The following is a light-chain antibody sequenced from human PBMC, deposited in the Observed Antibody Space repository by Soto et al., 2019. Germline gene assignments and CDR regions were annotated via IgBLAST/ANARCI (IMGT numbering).Light chain of an antibody. CDR2: GAS. CDR3: QHYGRSPIT. J-gene: IGKJ5*01. Sequence: ERVMTQSPSTLSVSPGERAPXXSRASQSVNSRLAWYQHKPGQAPRLLISGASSRATGIPDRFSGSGSATDFTLTISRLEPEDFALYYCQHYGRSPITFGQGTRLEIK. CDR1: QSVNSR. V-gene: IGKV3-20*01.